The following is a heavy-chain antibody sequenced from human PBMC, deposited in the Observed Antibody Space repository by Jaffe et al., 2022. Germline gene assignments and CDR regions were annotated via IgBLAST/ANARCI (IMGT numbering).Heavy chain of an antibody. Sequence: QVQLVQSGAEVKKPGASVKVSCKASGYTFTGYYMHWVRQAPGQGLEWMGRINPNSGGTNYAQKFQGRVTMTRDTSISTAYMELSRLRSDDTAVYYCARAAVVVPAAMAVGYYYYMDVWGKGTTVTVSS. V-gene: IGHV1-2*06. CDR2: INPNSGGT. CDR1: GYTFTGYY. CDR3: ARAAVVVPAAMAVGYYYYMDV. J-gene: IGHJ6*03. D-gene: IGHD2-2*01.